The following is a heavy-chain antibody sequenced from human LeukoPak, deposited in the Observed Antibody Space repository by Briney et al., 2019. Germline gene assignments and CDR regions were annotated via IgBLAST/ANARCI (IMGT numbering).Heavy chain of an antibody. CDR3: VQGTRRGAITMVRGVIGKSYYFDS. J-gene: IGHJ4*02. D-gene: IGHD3-10*01. Sequence: PGRSLRLSCAPSGFTFSNYGMHWVRQAPGKGLEWVAFIPYDGTNKYYADSVKGRFTISRDNSKNTLYLQMNSLRAADTALYYCVQGTRRGAITMVRGVIGKSYYFDSWGQGTLATVSS. V-gene: IGHV3-30*02. CDR2: IPYDGTNK. CDR1: GFTFSNYG.